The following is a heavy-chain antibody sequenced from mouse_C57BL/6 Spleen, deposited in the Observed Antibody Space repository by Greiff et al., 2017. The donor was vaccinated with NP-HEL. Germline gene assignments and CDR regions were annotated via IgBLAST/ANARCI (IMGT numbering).Heavy chain of an antibody. J-gene: IGHJ2*01. D-gene: IGHD1-1*01. Sequence: QVQLQQSGPELVKPGASVKISCKASGYAFSSSWMNWVKQRPGKGLEWIGRIYPGDGDTNYNGKFKGKATLTADKSSSTAYMQLSSLTSEDSAVYFCARSPITTVVAGDYWGQGTTLTVSS. CDR1: GYAFSSSW. CDR2: IYPGDGDT. V-gene: IGHV1-82*01. CDR3: ARSPITTVVAGDY.